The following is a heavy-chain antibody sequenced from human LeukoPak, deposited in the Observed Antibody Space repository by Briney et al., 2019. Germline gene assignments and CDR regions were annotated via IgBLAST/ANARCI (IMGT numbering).Heavy chain of an antibody. D-gene: IGHD3-22*01. CDR2: INPSGGST. Sequence: ASVKVSCKASGYTFTSYYMHWVRQAPGQGLELMGIINPSGGSTSYAQKFQGRVTMTRDMSTSTVYMELSSLRSEDTAVYYCARGAPQSFTYYYDSSGYLLSWGQGTLVTVSS. CDR1: GYTFTSYY. J-gene: IGHJ5*02. CDR3: ARGAPQSFTYYYDSSGYLLS. V-gene: IGHV1-46*01.